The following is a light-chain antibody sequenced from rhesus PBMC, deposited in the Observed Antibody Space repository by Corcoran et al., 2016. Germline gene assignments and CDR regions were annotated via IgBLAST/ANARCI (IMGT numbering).Light chain of an antibody. CDR1: QGIYSW. J-gene: IGKJ1*01. Sequence: DIQMTQSPSSLSASVGDKVTITCRARQGIYSWLAWYQQKPGKAPKLLIYAESSLERGAPSSITGSGSGTDYTITISSLQPEDFETYYCQQGYNTPWTFGQGTKVEIK. CDR3: QQGYNTPWT. CDR2: AES. V-gene: IGKV1-18*01.